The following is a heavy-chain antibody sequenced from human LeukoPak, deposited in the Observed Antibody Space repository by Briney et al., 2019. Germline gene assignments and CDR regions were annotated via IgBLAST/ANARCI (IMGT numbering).Heavy chain of an antibody. CDR1: GFTFSNAW. V-gene: IGHV3-15*01. Sequence: PGGSLRLSCAASGFTFSNAWMSGVRQAPGKGLEWVGRIKSKTDGGTTDYAAPVKGRFTISRDDSKNTLYLQMNSLKTEDTAVYYCTTDGVTYYYDSSGYYYVHYFDYWGQGTLVTVSS. J-gene: IGHJ4*02. CDR2: IKSKTDGGTT. CDR3: TTDGVTYYYDSSGYYYVHYFDY. D-gene: IGHD3-22*01.